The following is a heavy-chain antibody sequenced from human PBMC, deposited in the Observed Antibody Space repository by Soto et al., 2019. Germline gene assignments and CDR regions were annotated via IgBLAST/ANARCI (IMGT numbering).Heavy chain of an antibody. CDR2: LNSNSGGT. V-gene: IGHV1-2*02. J-gene: IGHJ4*02. Sequence: GASVKVSCKASGNTLTGYFLHWVRQARGQGLEWMGWLNSNSGGTKIAQKFQGRLAMTRDTSITTAYMELSSLRSDDTAVYFCASRGGFFEFWGQG. CDR3: ASRGGFFEF. CDR1: GNTLTGYF. D-gene: IGHD2-15*01.